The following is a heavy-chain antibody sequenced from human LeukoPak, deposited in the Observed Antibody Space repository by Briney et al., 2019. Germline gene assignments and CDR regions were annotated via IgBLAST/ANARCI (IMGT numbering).Heavy chain of an antibody. D-gene: IGHD3-22*01. J-gene: IGHJ3*02. Sequence: PGGSLRLSCAAPGFTFSSYGMHWVRQAPGKGLEWVAFIRYDGSNKYYADSVKGRFTISRDNSKNTLYLQMNSLRAEDTAVYYCAKAYYYDTPGAFDIWGQGTMVTVSS. CDR1: GFTFSSYG. V-gene: IGHV3-30*02. CDR3: AKAYYYDTPGAFDI. CDR2: IRYDGSNK.